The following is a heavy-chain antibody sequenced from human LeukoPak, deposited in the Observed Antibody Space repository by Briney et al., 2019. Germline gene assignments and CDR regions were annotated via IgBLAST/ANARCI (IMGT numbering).Heavy chain of an antibody. CDR3: AKPTALASFDN. D-gene: IGHD5-18*01. J-gene: IGHJ4*02. V-gene: IGHV3-23*01. CDR1: GFTFSSFA. CDR2: IAASSGRT. Sequence: GGSLRLSCAASGFTFSSFAMSWVRQAPGKGLEWLSTIAASSGRTYYADSVKGRFTISRDNSKNTLYLQMNSLRAEDTAVYYCAKPTALASFDNWGREPWSPSPQ.